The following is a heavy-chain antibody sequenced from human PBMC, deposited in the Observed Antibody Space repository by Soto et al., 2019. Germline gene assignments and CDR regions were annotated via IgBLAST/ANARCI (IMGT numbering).Heavy chain of an antibody. D-gene: IGHD5-12*01. J-gene: IGHJ3*02. CDR2: IWYDGTIK. Sequence: VGSLRLSCAASGFTFSGYALHWVRQAPGKGLEWVALIWYDGTIKSYADSVKGRFTISRDNSKNTLYLQMNSLRAEDTAVYHCARESSDGGRQWLRSTRGAFDICGQRTMVTVSS. V-gene: IGHV3-33*01. CDR1: GFTFSGYA. CDR3: ARESSDGGRQWLRSTRGAFDI.